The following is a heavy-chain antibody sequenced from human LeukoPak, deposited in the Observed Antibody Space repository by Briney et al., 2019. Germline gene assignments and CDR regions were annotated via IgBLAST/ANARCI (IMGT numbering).Heavy chain of an antibody. Sequence: PGGSLRLSCAASGFTFDDYTMHWVRQAPGKGLEWVSLISWDGGSTYYADSVKGRFTISRDNSKNSLYLQMNSLRAEDTAVYYCAELGITMIGGVWGKGTTVTIPS. D-gene: IGHD3-10*02. CDR1: GFTFDDYT. CDR3: AELGITMIGGV. J-gene: IGHJ6*04. V-gene: IGHV3-43*01. CDR2: ISWDGGST.